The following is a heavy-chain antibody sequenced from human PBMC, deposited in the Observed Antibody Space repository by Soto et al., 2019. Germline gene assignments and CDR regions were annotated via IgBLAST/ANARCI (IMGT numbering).Heavy chain of an antibody. CDR1: GGSFSGYY. CDR2: INHSGST. CDR3: ARGGRRGYSSGINDY. D-gene: IGHD5-18*01. J-gene: IGHJ4*02. V-gene: IGHV4-34*01. Sequence: TLSLTCAVYGGSFSGYYWSWIRQPPGKGLEWIGEINHSGSTNYNPSLKSRVTISVDTSKNQFSLKLSSVTAADTAVYYCARGGRRGYSSGINDYWGQGTLVTVSS.